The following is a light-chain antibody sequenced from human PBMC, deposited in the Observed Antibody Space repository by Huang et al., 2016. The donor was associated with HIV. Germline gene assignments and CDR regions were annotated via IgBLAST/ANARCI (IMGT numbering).Light chain of an antibody. CDR3: QQYGSSPAT. J-gene: IGKJ1*01. Sequence: EIVLTQSPGTLSLSSGERATHSCRASQRVSSSYLAWYQQKPGQAPRLLIDGASSRATGIPDRFSGSGSGTDFTLTISRLEPEDFAVYYCQQYGSSPATFGQGTKVEIK. CDR1: QRVSSSY. CDR2: GAS. V-gene: IGKV3-20*01.